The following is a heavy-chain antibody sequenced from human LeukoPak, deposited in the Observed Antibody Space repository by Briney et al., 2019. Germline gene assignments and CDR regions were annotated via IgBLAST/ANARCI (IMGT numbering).Heavy chain of an antibody. CDR3: ARASYFDSSAYVFDY. CDR1: GGSISSYY. CDR2: IYYSGST. Sequence: SETLSLTCTVSGGSISSYYWSWIQQPPGKGLEWIGYIYYSGSTNYNPSLKSRVTISLDTSKNQFSLKLSSVTAADTAVYYCARASYFDSSAYVFDYWGQGTLVTASS. V-gene: IGHV4-59*01. D-gene: IGHD3-22*01. J-gene: IGHJ4*02.